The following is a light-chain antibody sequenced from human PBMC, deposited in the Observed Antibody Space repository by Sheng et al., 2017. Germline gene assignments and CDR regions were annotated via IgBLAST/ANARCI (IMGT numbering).Light chain of an antibody. CDR1: QSVSSK. CDR2: GAS. Sequence: EIVLTQSPGTLSVSPGERATLSCRASQSVSSKLAWYQQKPGQAPRLLIYGASTRATGFPDRFSGSGSGTDFTLTISRLEPQDFAMYYCQQYATSTRTFGQGTKLEIK. J-gene: IGKJ2*01. V-gene: IGKV3-20*01. CDR3: QQYATSTRT.